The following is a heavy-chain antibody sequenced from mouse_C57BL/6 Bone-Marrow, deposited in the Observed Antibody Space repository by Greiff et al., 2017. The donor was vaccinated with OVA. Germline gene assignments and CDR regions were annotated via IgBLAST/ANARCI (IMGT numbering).Heavy chain of an antibody. V-gene: IGHV5-4*01. D-gene: IGHD1-1*01. J-gene: IGHJ3*01. CDR1: GFTFSSYA. CDR3: ARDYYGSSFAY. CDR2: ISDGGSYT. Sequence: EVQLVESGGGLVKPGGSLKLSCAASGFTFSSYAMSWVCQTPEKRLEWVATISDGGSYTYYPDNVKGRFTISRDNAKNNLYLQMSHLKSEDTAMYYCARDYYGSSFAYWGQGTLVTVSA.